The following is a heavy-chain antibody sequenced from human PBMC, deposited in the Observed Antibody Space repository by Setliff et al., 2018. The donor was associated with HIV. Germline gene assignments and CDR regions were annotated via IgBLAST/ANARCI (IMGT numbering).Heavy chain of an antibody. J-gene: IGHJ5*02. Sequence: SETLSLTCGVSGGSINTPTYYWGWIRQPPGKGLEWIGSIHYSGTTYYNPSLESRVAMSVDTSTNQFSLKLISVTAADTSVYYCARQEIFGLVRGVISWGQGTLVTVSS. CDR2: IHYSGTT. CDR3: ARQEIFGLVRGVIS. V-gene: IGHV4-39*01. CDR1: GGSINTPTYY. D-gene: IGHD3-10*01.